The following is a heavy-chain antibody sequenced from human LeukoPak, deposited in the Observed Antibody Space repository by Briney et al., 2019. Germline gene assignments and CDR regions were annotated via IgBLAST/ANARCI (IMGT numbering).Heavy chain of an antibody. CDR3: ARTWIQLWYIRGNWFDP. CDR2: INHSGST. V-gene: IGHV4-34*01. CDR1: GGSFSGYY. J-gene: IGHJ5*02. D-gene: IGHD5-18*01. Sequence: PSETLSLTCAVYGGSFSGYYWSWIRQPPGKGLEWIGEINHSGSTNYNPSLKSRVTISVDTSKNQFSLKLSSVTAADTAVYYCARTWIQLWYIRGNWFDPWGQGTLVTVSS.